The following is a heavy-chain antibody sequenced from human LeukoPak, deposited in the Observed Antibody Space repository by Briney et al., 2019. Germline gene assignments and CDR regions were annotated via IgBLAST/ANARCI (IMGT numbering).Heavy chain of an antibody. D-gene: IGHD5-18*01. CDR1: GSTFSSYS. CDR3: ARRRGYGSRDAFDI. V-gene: IGHV3-21*01. J-gene: IGHJ3*02. CDR2: ISSSSSYI. Sequence: GGSLRLSCAASGSTFSSYSMNWVRQAPGKGLEWVSSISSSSSYIYYADSVKGRFTISRDNAKNSLYLQMNSLRAEDTAVYYCARRRGYGSRDAFDIWGQGTMVTVSS.